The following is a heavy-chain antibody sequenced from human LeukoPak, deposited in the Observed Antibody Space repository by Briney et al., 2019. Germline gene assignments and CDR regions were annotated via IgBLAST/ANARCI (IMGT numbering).Heavy chain of an antibody. CDR2: IAYDGNNK. CDR3: AEAYGSGTYSYLDY. J-gene: IGHJ4*02. CDR1: GFTFSSYA. Sequence: PGRSLRLSCAASGFTFSSYAMHWVRQAPGKGLEWVANIAYDGNNKYYAASVRGRFTISRDNSKNTLYLQMNSLRAEDTAVYYCAEAYGSGTYSYLDYWGQGTLVTVSS. D-gene: IGHD3-10*01. V-gene: IGHV3-30*18.